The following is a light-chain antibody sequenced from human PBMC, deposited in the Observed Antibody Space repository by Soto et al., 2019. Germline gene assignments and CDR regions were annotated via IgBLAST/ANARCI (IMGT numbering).Light chain of an antibody. CDR3: QVYGKSPMYT. Sequence: EIVLTQSPGTLSLSPGERATFSCRASQSVSNSSLAWYHQKPGQAPRLLLFAASRRATSIPDTFSGSGSGTDFTLAISRLEPEEFAVYYCQVYGKSPMYTFGQGTRVEIK. CDR1: QSVSNSS. V-gene: IGKV3-20*01. CDR2: AAS. J-gene: IGKJ2*01.